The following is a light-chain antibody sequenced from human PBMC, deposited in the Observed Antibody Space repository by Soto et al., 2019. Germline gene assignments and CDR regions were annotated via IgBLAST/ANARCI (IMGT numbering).Light chain of an antibody. CDR3: QQSYSTPT. V-gene: IGKV1-39*01. Sequence: DIQITQAPSSLAASVGDRFAITCRASQSISSYLSWYQQKPGKAPKLLIYAASSLQSGVPSRFSGSGSGKDFTLTISSLQPEDFATYYCQQSYSTPTFGQGTKVDIK. J-gene: IGKJ1*01. CDR2: AAS. CDR1: QSISSY.